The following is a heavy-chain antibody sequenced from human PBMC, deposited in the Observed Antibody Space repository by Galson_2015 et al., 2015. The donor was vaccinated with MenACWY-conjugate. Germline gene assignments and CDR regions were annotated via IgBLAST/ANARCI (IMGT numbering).Heavy chain of an antibody. Sequence: SLRLSCAASGFTFSSYWMHWVRQAPGKGLEWVSRINSDGSSTSYADSVKGRFTISRDNAKNMLYLQMNSLRAEDTAVYYCAALGDYWGQGTLVTVSS. D-gene: IGHD3-16*02. CDR3: AALGDY. CDR2: INSDGSST. J-gene: IGHJ4*02. V-gene: IGHV3-74*01. CDR1: GFTFSSYW.